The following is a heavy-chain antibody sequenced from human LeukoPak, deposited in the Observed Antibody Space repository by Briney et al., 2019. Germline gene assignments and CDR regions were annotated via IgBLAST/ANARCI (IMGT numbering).Heavy chain of an antibody. V-gene: IGHV3-7*04. CDR3: ARGKAGPYYFDY. D-gene: IGHD3-10*01. CDR2: MKQGGSEK. CDR1: GFTFSSYW. Sequence: GGSLRLSCAASGFTFSSYWMSWVRQAPGKGLEWVANMKQGGSEKYYVDSVKGRFTISRDNAKTSLYLQMNSLRAEDTAVYYCARGKAGPYYFDYWGQGTLVTVSS. J-gene: IGHJ4*02.